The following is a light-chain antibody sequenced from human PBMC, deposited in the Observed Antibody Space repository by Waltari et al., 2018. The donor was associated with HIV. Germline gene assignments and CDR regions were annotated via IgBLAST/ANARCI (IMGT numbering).Light chain of an antibody. CDR2: EDH. CDR3: QSYDADNHWV. CDR1: SGGIGSNS. Sequence: FMLTQPHSVSESPGKTVTISCGRSSGGIGSNSVQWSQHRPGRAPITVIYEDHERPSGVPDRFSGSIDSSSNSASLTISGLETEDEADYYCQSYDADNHWVFGGGTKLTVL. V-gene: IGLV6-57*03. J-gene: IGLJ3*02.